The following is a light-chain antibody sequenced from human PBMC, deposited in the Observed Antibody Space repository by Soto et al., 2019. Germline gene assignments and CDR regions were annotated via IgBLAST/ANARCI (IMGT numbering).Light chain of an antibody. V-gene: IGLV2-14*01. Sequence: QSALAQPASVSLSPGQSITISCSGTSSDVGGYKYVSWYQQHPGKAPKLIIYEVSNRPSGVSDRFSGSKSDNTASLTISGLQAEDEADYYCSSYTRSSIPVFGTGTKVTVL. J-gene: IGLJ1*01. CDR1: SSDVGGYKY. CDR2: EVS. CDR3: SSYTRSSIPV.